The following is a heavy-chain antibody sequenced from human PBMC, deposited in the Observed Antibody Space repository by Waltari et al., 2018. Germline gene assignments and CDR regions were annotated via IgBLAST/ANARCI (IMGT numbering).Heavy chain of an antibody. J-gene: IGHJ3*02. CDR1: GGPIRSYY. V-gene: IGHV4-59*01. D-gene: IGHD3-10*01. CDR2: IYYSGST. CDR3: ARDKTMVRGVYDAFDI. Sequence: QVQLQESGPGLVKPSETLSLTCTVSGGPIRSYYWSWIRQPPGKGLEWIGYIYYSGSTNYNPSLKSRVTISVDTSKNQFSLKLSSVTAADTAVYYCARDKTMVRGVYDAFDIWGQGTMVTVSS.